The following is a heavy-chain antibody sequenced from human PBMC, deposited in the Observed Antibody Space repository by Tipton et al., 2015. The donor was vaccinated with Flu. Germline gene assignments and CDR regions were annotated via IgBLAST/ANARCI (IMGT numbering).Heavy chain of an antibody. CDR3: ARVSPRRVTSIQVVMLPEGYFDH. Sequence: TLSLTCTVSDGSISSDSYYWSWIRQPAGKGLEWIGHIYASGSTIYNPSLKSRVTISVDMSQNHFSLKLSSVTAADTAVYYCARVSPRRVTSIQVVMLPEGYFDHWGQGALVTVSS. J-gene: IGHJ4*02. CDR1: DGSISSDSYY. V-gene: IGHV4-61*09. CDR2: IYASGST. D-gene: IGHD4-23*01.